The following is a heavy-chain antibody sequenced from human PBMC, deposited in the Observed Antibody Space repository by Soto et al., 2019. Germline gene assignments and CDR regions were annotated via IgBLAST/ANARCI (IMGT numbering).Heavy chain of an antibody. D-gene: IGHD3-16*01. V-gene: IGHV6-1*01. J-gene: IGHJ4*02. CDR3: ARKSGGYAYFDY. Sequence: SQTLSLTRAISEDRVSSNSAAWNWIRQSPSMGLVGLGRTAHRSKWYNDSAVSVKSRQTITPDTSKNQFSLQLNSVTPEHTAVYYCARKSGGYAYFDYWRQGALVSVSS. CDR1: EDRVSSNSAA. CDR2: TAHRSKWYN.